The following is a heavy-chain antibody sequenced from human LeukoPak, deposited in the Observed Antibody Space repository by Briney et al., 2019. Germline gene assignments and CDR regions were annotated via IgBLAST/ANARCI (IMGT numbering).Heavy chain of an antibody. CDR2: NFHSGRT. CDR3: ARGIYYLIEY. Sequence: SETLSLTCAVSGYSISSGDYWGWIRQSPGKGLEWSGNNFHSGRTNHNPSLKIRVTISVDTSKNEFSLKLTSVTAADTAVYYCARGIYYLIEYWGQGTLVTVSS. D-gene: IGHD3-10*01. J-gene: IGHJ4*02. CDR1: GYSISSGDY. V-gene: IGHV4-38-2*01.